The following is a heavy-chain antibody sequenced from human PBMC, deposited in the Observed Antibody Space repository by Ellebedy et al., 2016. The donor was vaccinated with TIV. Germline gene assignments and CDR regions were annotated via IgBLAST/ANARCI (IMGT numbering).Heavy chain of an antibody. J-gene: IGHJ3*02. V-gene: IGHV3-74*01. CDR2: INSDGSST. CDR1: GFTFSSYW. D-gene: IGHD2-15*01. Sequence: GESLKISCAASGFTFSSYWMHWVRQAPGKGLVWVSRINSDGSSTSYADSVKGRFTISRDNAKNTLYLQMNSLRAEDTAVYYCARGRVVVGAFDIWGQGTMVTVSS. CDR3: ARGRVVVGAFDI.